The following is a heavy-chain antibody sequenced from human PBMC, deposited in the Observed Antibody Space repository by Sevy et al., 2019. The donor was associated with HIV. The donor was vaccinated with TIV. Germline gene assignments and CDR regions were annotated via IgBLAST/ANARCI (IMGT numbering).Heavy chain of an antibody. D-gene: IGHD3-22*01. CDR1: GYNLNNYY. J-gene: IGHJ4*02. CDR3: ARVYYYDYSGPGY. Sequence: ASVKVSCKASGYNLNNYYMHWVRQAPGQGLEWMGLINPSGGITSYAQKFQGRVTMTRDTSTSTLHMELSSLRSEDTAVYYCARVYYYDYSGPGYSGQGTLVTVSS. CDR2: INPSGGIT. V-gene: IGHV1-46*02.